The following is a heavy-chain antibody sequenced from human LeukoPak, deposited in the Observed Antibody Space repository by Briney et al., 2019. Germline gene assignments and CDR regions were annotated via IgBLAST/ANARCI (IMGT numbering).Heavy chain of an antibody. Sequence: GSLRLSCAASGFTFSNAWMSLVRQAPGKGLEWGGRIKSKTDGGTTNYAAPVKGRFTISRDDSKNTLYLQMNSLKTEDTAVYYCVRDMRGSSRNDAFDVWGQGTMVTVSS. D-gene: IGHD3-16*01. V-gene: IGHV3-15*01. CDR2: IKSKTDGGTT. CDR3: VRDMRGSSRNDAFDV. J-gene: IGHJ3*01. CDR1: GFTFSNAW.